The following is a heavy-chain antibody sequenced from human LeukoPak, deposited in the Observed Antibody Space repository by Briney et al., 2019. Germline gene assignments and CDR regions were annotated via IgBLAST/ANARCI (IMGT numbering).Heavy chain of an antibody. D-gene: IGHD3-22*01. J-gene: IGHJ4*02. CDR2: IYASGST. CDR1: GCTISSHY. CDR3: ARAGYYDSSRYSTTFDS. V-gene: IGHV4-4*07. Sequence: SETLSLTCTVSGCTISSHYWIWLRQPHGKGLEWIGRIYASGSTEYNPSLKSRVTMSVDTSKNQFSLKLKSLTAADTAVYYCARAGYYDSSRYSTTFDSWGQGTLVTVPS.